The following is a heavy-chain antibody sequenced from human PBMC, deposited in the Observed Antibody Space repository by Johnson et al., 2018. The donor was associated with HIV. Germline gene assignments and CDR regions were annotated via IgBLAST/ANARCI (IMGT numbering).Heavy chain of an antibody. Sequence: QVQLVESGGGVVQPGRSLRLSCAASGFIFNDYPMYWVRQPPGKGLEWVAVISFDGSNKYYADSVKGRFSISRDNSKNTLYLQMNSLRAEDTAVYYCASHVGRSVGSAFDIWGQGTMVTVSS. D-gene: IGHD3-10*01. J-gene: IGHJ3*02. CDR2: ISFDGSNK. V-gene: IGHV3-30*04. CDR3: ASHVGRSVGSAFDI. CDR1: GFIFNDYP.